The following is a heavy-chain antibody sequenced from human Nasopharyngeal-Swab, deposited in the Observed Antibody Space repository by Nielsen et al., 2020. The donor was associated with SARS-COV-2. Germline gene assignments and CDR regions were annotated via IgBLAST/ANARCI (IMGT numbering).Heavy chain of an antibody. V-gene: IGHV3-30*03. Sequence: LKISCAASRFAFSNYPMHWVRQAPGKGLEWVTVISSDGSDKQYVDSVKGRFTISRDNSKYTLYLQMKSLRPEDTGVYFCASLRADTPDFAYWGQGTLVTVSS. J-gene: IGHJ4*02. D-gene: IGHD2-15*01. CDR2: ISSDGSDK. CDR3: ASLRADTPDFAY. CDR1: RFAFSNYP.